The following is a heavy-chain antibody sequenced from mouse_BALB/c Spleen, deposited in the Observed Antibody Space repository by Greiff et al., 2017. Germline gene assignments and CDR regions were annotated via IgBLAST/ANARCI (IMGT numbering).Heavy chain of an antibody. CDR1: GYTFSSYW. CDR3: ARTARATYWFAY. V-gene: IGHV1-9*01. D-gene: IGHD3-2*01. CDR2: ILPGSGST. Sequence: VKLQESGAELMKPGASVKISCKATGYTFSSYWIEWVKQRPGHGLEWIGEILPGSGSTNYNEKFKGKATFTADTSSNTAYMQLSSLTSEDSAVYYCARTARATYWFAYWGQGTLVTVSA. J-gene: IGHJ3*01.